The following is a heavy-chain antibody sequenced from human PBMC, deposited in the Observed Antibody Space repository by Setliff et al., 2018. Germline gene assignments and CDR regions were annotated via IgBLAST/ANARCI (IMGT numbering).Heavy chain of an antibody. CDR2: TYYSGNT. V-gene: IGHV4-38-2*01. CDR1: VYSISRDCH. D-gene: IGHD6-19*01. Sequence: SETLSLTCAVSVYSISRDCHWGWIRQPPGKGLEWIGSTYYSGNTYYNASLKGRVTISGDTSKNQFSLKLTAVTAADTAIYYCARHRAVAGAYYFDFWGQGTLVTVSS. J-gene: IGHJ4*02. CDR3: ARHRAVAGAYYFDF.